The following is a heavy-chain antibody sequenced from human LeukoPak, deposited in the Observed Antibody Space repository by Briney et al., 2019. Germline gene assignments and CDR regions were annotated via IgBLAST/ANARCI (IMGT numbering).Heavy chain of an antibody. CDR1: GYKFTSHW. V-gene: IGHV5-51*01. J-gene: IGHJ6*03. CDR2: IYPGDSDT. D-gene: IGHD2-15*01. CDR3: AILAATAEHYMDV. Sequence: GESLKISCKGSGYKFTSHWIGWVRQMPGKGLEWMGIIYPGDSDTRYSPSFQGQVTISADKSISTAYLQWSSLKASDTAMYYCAILAATAEHYMDVWGKGTTVTISS.